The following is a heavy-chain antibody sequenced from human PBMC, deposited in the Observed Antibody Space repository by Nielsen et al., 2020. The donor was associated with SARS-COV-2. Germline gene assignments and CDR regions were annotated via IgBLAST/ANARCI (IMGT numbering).Heavy chain of an antibody. CDR2: IWYDGSNE. Sequence: GGSLRLSCRASGLIFGTYGMHWVRQAPGKGLEWVAGIWYDGSNENYAESVKGRFTISRDNAKNSLYLQMNSLRAEDTALYYCATFVGDYYALWGQGTMVTVSS. D-gene: IGHD2-21*01. V-gene: IGHV3-33*03. J-gene: IGHJ3*01. CDR1: GLIFGTYG. CDR3: ATFVGDYYAL.